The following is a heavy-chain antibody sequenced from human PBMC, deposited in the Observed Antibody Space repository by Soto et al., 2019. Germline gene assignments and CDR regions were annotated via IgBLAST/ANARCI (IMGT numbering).Heavy chain of an antibody. V-gene: IGHV4-38-2*02. CDR3: ARAPADLAYYFEY. CDR2: IYHSGST. J-gene: IGHJ4*02. Sequence: SETLSLTCPVSAYSISSGYSWVWIRQSPGKGLEGIGSIYHSGSTYYNPSLKSRVTISLDTSKNQVSLKLSCVTAADRAVYYCARAPADLAYYFEYWGQGIPVTVS. CDR1: AYSISSGYS.